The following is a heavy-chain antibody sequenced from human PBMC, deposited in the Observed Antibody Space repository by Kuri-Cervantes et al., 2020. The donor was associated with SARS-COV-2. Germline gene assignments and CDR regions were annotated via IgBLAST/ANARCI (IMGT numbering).Heavy chain of an antibody. CDR1: GFSFSTYA. D-gene: IGHD6-13*01. J-gene: IGHJ4*02. Sequence: GGSLRLSCAASGFSFSTYAMHWVRQAPGKGLEWVAVIWSGGGNKFYADSVKGRFTISRDDSKNTLYLQMNSLRAEDAAVYYCARDAHSTPGGYWGQGTLVTISS. CDR3: ARDAHSTPGGY. CDR2: IWSGGGNK. V-gene: IGHV3-33*08.